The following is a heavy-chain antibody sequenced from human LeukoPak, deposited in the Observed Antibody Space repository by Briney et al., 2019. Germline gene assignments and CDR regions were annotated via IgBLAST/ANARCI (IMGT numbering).Heavy chain of an antibody. CDR2: IHTSGST. CDR1: GGSISNYH. D-gene: IGHD6-19*01. Sequence: SETLSLTCTVSGGSISNYHWSWIRQPAGKGLEWIGQIHTSGSTNYNPPLKSRVTMSIDTTEDQVSLTIRSVAAADTAFYYCARRDISSGWSFDYWGQGTLVTVSS. V-gene: IGHV4-4*07. J-gene: IGHJ4*02. CDR3: ARRDISSGWSFDY.